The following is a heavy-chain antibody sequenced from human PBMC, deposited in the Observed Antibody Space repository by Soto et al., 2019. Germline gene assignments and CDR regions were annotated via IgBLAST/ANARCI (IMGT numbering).Heavy chain of an antibody. CDR1: GGTFSSYA. D-gene: IGHD2-15*01. CDR3: ARSQGGSSSLDIYYYYYYGMDV. CDR2: IIPIFGTA. J-gene: IGHJ6*02. Sequence: SVKVSCKAPGGTFSSYAISWVRQAPGEGLEWMGGIIPIFGTAKYAQKFQGRVTITADESTSTGYMELSSLRSEDTAVYYCARSQGGSSSLDIYYYYYYGMDVWGQGTTVTVSS. V-gene: IGHV1-69*13.